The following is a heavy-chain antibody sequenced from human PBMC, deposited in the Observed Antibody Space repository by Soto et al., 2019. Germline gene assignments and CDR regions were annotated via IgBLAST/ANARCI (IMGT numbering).Heavy chain of an antibody. J-gene: IGHJ4*02. V-gene: IGHV3-49*03. CDR1: GFTFGDYA. Sequence: PGGSLRLSCTASGFTFGDYAMSWFRQAPGKGLEWVGFIRSKAYGGTTEYAASVKGRFTISRDDSKSIAYLQMNSLKTEDTAVYYCTRVQRAATRETEALDYWGQGTLVTVSS. CDR2: IRSKAYGGTT. CDR3: TRVQRAATRETEALDY. D-gene: IGHD2-15*01.